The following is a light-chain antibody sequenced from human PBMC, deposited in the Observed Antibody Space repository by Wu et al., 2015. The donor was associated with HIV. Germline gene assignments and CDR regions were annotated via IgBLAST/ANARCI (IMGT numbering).Light chain of an antibody. V-gene: IGKV1-12*01. CDR1: QAINKW. J-gene: IGKJ4*01. CDR2: AAS. Sequence: DIQMTQSPSSVSASVGDRVTITCRASQAINKWLAWHQQKPGQAPKLLIYAASTLQRGVSSRFSGSGSGTDFTLTITSLQPEDSATYYCQQSNGFPLTFGGGTKVEIK. CDR3: QQSNGFPLT.